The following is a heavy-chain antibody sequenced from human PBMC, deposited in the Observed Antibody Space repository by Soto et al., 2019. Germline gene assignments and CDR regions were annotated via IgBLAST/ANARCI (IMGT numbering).Heavy chain of an antibody. D-gene: IGHD1-26*01. J-gene: IGHJ4*02. CDR1: GGSVRVYY. Sequence: SSETLSLTCTISGGSVRVYYWSWIRQSTGQGLEWIGYIYASGSPYYNPSLRSRVTISADTSKNQISLKLTSPTAADTAVYYCARGVGSSPPQYWGRGTLVTVSS. CDR2: IYASGSP. CDR3: ARGVGSSPPQY. V-gene: IGHV4-59*02.